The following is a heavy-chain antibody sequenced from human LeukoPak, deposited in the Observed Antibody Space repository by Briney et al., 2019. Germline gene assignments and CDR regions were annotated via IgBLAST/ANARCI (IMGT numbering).Heavy chain of an antibody. CDR1: GGSISSYY. V-gene: IGHV4-59*01. CDR2: FYYSGST. Sequence: SETLSLTCTVSGGSISSYYWSWIRQPPGKGLEWIGYFYYSGSTNYNPSLKSRVTVSVGTSKNQFSLKLSSVTAADTAVYYCARAVSSGWYLDWFDPWGQGTLVTVSS. J-gene: IGHJ5*02. CDR3: ARAVSSGWYLDWFDP. D-gene: IGHD6-19*01.